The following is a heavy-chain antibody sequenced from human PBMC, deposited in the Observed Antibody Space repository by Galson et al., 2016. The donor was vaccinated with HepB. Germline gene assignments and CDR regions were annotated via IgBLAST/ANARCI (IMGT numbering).Heavy chain of an antibody. CDR3: AKDGYVSPQLGFFES. Sequence: SVKVSCKASGGTFSRYAINWVRQAPGQGLEWMGGINPIFGTTNYAQKFQGRVTITADESTNTVYMEVSSLRGEDTAIYYCAKDGYVSPQLGFFESWGQGTLVSVSS. D-gene: IGHD2-2*03. CDR1: GGTFSRYA. J-gene: IGHJ4*02. CDR2: INPIFGTT. V-gene: IGHV1-69*13.